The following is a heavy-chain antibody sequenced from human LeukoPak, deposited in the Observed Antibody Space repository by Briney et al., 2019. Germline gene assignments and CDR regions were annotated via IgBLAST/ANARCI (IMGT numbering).Heavy chain of an antibody. CDR2: ISSSGGST. CDR3: AKYCCDSGSPRGFDI. Sequence: GGSLRLSCAASGFTFSNYAMSWVRQAPGKGLEWVSAISSSGGSTHYADSVKGRFTISRDNSKNTLYLQMNSLRAEDTAVYSCAKYCCDSGSPRGFDIWGQGTMVTVSS. CDR1: GFTFSNYA. J-gene: IGHJ3*02. V-gene: IGHV3-23*01. D-gene: IGHD3-10*01.